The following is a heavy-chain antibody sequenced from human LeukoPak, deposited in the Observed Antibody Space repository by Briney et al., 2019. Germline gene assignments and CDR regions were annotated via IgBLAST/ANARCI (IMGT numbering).Heavy chain of an antibody. J-gene: IGHJ4*02. D-gene: IGHD4-17*01. V-gene: IGHV3-53*05. Sequence: PGGSLRLSCAASGFTVSSNYMSWVRQAPGKGLEWVSVIYSGGSTYYADSVKGRFTISRDNSKNTLYLQMNSLRAEDTAVFFCAKEIWPTVTTPGHTYFDYWGQGTLVTVPS. CDR2: IYSGGST. CDR1: GFTVSSNY. CDR3: AKEIWPTVTTPGHTYFDY.